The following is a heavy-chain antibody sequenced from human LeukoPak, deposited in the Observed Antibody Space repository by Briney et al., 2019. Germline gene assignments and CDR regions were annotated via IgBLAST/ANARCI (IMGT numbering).Heavy chain of an antibody. CDR2: TYYRSKWHN. Sequence: SQTLSLTCAISGDSVSSNSAAWNWIRQSPSRGLEWLGRTYYRSKWHNEYAPSVKSRININPDTSKNQLSLQLNSVTPEATAVYYCARGRFSGYTVDYWGQGTLVTVSS. CDR1: GDSVSSNSAA. CDR3: ARGRFSGYTVDY. J-gene: IGHJ4*02. V-gene: IGHV6-1*01. D-gene: IGHD5-12*01.